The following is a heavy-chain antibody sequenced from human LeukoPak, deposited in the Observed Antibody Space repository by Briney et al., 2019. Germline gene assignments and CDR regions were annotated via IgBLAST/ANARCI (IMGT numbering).Heavy chain of an antibody. J-gene: IGHJ6*03. D-gene: IGHD3-10*01. CDR2: IRYDGSNK. CDR1: GFTFSSYA. Sequence: GGSLRLSCAASGFTFSSYAMSWVRQAPGKGLEWVAFIRYDGSNKYYADSVKGRFTISRDNSKNTLYLQMNSLRAEDTAVYYCARHSSGSYLGYYYYYMDVWGKGTTVTVSS. V-gene: IGHV3-30*02. CDR3: ARHSSGSYLGYYYYYMDV.